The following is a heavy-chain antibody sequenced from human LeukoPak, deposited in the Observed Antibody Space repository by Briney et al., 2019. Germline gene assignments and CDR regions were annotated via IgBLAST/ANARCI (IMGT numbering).Heavy chain of an antibody. CDR3: AKDQALRG. CDR2: ISWNSGSI. CDR1: GFTFDDYA. Sequence: GRSLRLSCAASGFTFDDYAMHWVRQAPGKGLEWVSGISWNSGSIGYADSVKGRFTISRDNAKNSLYLQMNSLRAEDTALYYCAKDQALRGWGQGTPVTVSS. V-gene: IGHV3-9*01. D-gene: IGHD3-16*01. J-gene: IGHJ4*02.